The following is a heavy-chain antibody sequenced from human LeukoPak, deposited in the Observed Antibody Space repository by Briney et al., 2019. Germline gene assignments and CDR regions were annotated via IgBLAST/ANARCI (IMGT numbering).Heavy chain of an antibody. CDR1: GDSVSSNSVT. CDR2: TYYRSTWYN. Sequence: SQTLSLTCAISGDSVSSNSVTWNWIRQSPSRGLEWLGRTYYRSTWYNDYAVSVRGRITVNPDTSRNQFSLHLNSVTPEDTAVYYCARRLTQYDCFDPWGQGILVTVSS. J-gene: IGHJ5*02. D-gene: IGHD2-2*01. CDR3: ARRLTQYDCFDP. V-gene: IGHV6-1*01.